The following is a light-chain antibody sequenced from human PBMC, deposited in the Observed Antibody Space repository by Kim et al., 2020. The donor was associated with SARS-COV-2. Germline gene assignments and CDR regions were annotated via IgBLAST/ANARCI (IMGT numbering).Light chain of an antibody. CDR2: EDT. Sequence: SYELTQPPSMSVSPGQTASITCSGDKLGDKYACWYQQKPGQSPVVVIYEDTKRPSGIPERFSGSNSGNTATLTISGTQSMDEADYYCQAWDSGSAVFGGGTQLTVL. V-gene: IGLV3-1*01. CDR3: QAWDSGSAV. J-gene: IGLJ2*01. CDR1: KLGDKY.